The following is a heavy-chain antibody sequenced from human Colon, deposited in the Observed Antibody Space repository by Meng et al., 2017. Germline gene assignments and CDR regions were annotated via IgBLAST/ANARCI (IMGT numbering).Heavy chain of an antibody. J-gene: IGHJ5*02. CDR3: ATGLRHGDWFDP. V-gene: IGHV4-34*02. Sequence: QVQIQQGGVGLLKPSETLSPTCAVSGGSFSGFYWSWIRQPPGKGLEWIGEIDHFGISNYNSSLKGRLTMSVDTSKKQISLTLTSVTAADTAVYYCATGLRHGDWFDPWGPGTLVTVSS. CDR1: GGSFSGFY. D-gene: IGHD4-17*01. CDR2: IDHFGIS.